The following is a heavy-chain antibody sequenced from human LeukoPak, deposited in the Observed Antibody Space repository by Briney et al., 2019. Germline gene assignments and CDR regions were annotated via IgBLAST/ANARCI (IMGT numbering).Heavy chain of an antibody. CDR1: GFTFSNYW. Sequence: GGSLRLSCTTSGFTFSNYWMSWVRQAPGKGLEWVANIKQDGGEKYFVDSVKGRFTISRDNVKNSLYLQMNSLRAEDTAVYYCARALDSSSSRYQAFEYWGQGTLVTVSS. V-gene: IGHV3-7*01. CDR2: IKQDGGEK. J-gene: IGHJ4*02. D-gene: IGHD2-2*01. CDR3: ARALDSSSSRYQAFEY.